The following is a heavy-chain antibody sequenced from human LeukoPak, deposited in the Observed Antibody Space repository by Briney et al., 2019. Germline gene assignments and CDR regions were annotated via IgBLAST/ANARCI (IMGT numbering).Heavy chain of an antibody. D-gene: IGHD4-17*01. V-gene: IGHV4-30-4*01. J-gene: IGHJ4*02. CDR1: GGSISSGDYY. CDR2: IYYSGST. CDR3: ARSTVIPDYLDY. Sequence: SETLSLTCTVSGGSISSGDYYWSWIRQPPGKGLEWIGYIYYSGSTYYNPSLKSRVTISVDTSKNQFSLKLSSVTAADTAVYYCARSTVIPDYLDYWGQGTLVTVSS.